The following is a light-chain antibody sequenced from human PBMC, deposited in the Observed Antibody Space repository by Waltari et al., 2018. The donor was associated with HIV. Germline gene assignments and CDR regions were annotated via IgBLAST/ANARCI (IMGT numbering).Light chain of an antibody. CDR1: SGSIANKY. V-gene: IGLV6-57*04. Sequence: NFMLTQPHSMSESPGKTVTISCTRSSGSIANKYVQWYQQRPGSGPVTMIYANDLRPSGVPVRFSGSIDSASNSASLTISGLKTEDEADYYCQSYDSLTVVFGGGTKLTVL. J-gene: IGLJ2*01. CDR2: AND. CDR3: QSYDSLTVV.